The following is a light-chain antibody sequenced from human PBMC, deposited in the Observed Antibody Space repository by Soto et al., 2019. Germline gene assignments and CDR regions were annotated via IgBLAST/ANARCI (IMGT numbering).Light chain of an antibody. CDR2: GAS. J-gene: IGKJ1*01. CDR3: QQYHDWPWT. Sequence: EIVMTQSPATLSVSPGERATLSCRASQSVSSNLAWYQQKPGQAPRLLIYGASTRATGIPARFSGSGSGTEFTLTVSGQQSEDFAVYYCQQYHDWPWTFGQGTKVEIK. CDR1: QSVSSN. V-gene: IGKV3-15*01.